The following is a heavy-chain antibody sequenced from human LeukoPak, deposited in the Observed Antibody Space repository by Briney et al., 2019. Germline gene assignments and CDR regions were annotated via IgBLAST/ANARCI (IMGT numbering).Heavy chain of an antibody. J-gene: IGHJ4*02. Sequence: ASMKVSCKASGYTFTSYAMNWVRQAPGQGLEWMGWINTNTGNPTYAQGFTGRFVFSLDTSVSTAYLQISSLKAEDTAVYYCARDSIYGSGSYYGLSRAFDYWGQGTLVTVSS. CDR3: ARDSIYGSGSYYGLSRAFDY. CDR2: INTNTGNP. CDR1: GYTFTSYA. V-gene: IGHV7-4-1*02. D-gene: IGHD3-10*01.